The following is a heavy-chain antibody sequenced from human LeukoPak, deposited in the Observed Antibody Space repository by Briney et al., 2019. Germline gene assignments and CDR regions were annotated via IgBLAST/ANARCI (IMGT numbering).Heavy chain of an antibody. CDR2: IYYSGST. Sequence: SETLSLTCTVSGGSIGSYYWGWIRQPPGKGLEWIGYIYYSGSTNYNPSLKSRVTISVDTSKNQFSLKLSSVTAADTAVYYCARFSGPGPFDYWGQGTLVTVSS. CDR3: ARFSGPGPFDY. CDR1: GGSIGSYY. J-gene: IGHJ4*02. V-gene: IGHV4-59*01. D-gene: IGHD2-15*01.